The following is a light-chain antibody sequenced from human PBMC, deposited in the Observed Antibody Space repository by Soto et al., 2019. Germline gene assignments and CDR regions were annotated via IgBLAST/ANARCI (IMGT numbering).Light chain of an antibody. J-gene: IGKJ3*01. CDR2: RAS. Sequence: DIQMTQSPSSLSASVGDRVTITCRASQIINTWLAWYQQKPGKAPKLVIYRASNLVNGVPSRFSGSGSGTEFTLTISSLQPDDFSISYCQLYETYSGTFGPGTKVDL. V-gene: IGKV1-5*03. CDR3: QLYETYSGT. CDR1: QIINTW.